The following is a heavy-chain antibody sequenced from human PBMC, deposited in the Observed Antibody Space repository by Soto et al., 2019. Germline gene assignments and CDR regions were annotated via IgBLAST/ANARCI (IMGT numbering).Heavy chain of an antibody. V-gene: IGHV3-30*03. Sequence: QVQLVESGGGVVQPGRSLRLSCAASGFPFTSYGMHWVREGPDKGLEWVAIISYDGSDKYYADSVKGRFTISRDNSKNTLYLQMNSLRPEDTALYYCVWGQYDFDYRGQGTLVIVSS. CDR1: GFPFTSYG. D-gene: IGHD7-27*01. CDR3: VWGQYDFDY. CDR2: ISYDGSDK. J-gene: IGHJ4*02.